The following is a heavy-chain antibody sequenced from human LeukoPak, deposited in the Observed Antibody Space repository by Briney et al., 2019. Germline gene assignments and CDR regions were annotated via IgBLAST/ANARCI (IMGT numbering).Heavy chain of an antibody. CDR3: ARGRRGGTGLYYFDY. D-gene: IGHD3-16*01. Sequence: TSETLSLTCAVYGGSFSGYYWSWIRQPPGKGLEWIGEINHSGSTNYNPSLKSRVTISVDTSKNQFSLKLSSVTAADTAVYYCARGRRGGTGLYYFDYWGQGTLVTVSS. CDR2: INHSGST. J-gene: IGHJ4*02. CDR1: GGSFSGYY. V-gene: IGHV4-34*01.